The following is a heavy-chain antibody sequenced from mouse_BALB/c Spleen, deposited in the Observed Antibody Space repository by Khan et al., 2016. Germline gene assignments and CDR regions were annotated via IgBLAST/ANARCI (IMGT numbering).Heavy chain of an antibody. CDR2: IPYSGGT. V-gene: IGHV3-1*02. CDR1: GYSITSGYS. Sequence: EVQLQESGPDLVKPSQSLSLTCTVTGYSITSGYSWHWIRQFPGNKLEWMGYIPYSGGTKNIPSLKSRISITRDTYKNQFFLQLNSVTPEDTATYSCTRSHGYSAMDYWGQGTSVTVSS. CDR3: TRSHGYSAMDY. J-gene: IGHJ4*01.